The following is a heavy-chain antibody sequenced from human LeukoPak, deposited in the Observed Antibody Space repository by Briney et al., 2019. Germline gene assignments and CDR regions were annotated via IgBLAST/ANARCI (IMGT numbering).Heavy chain of an antibody. CDR2: IITILGIA. J-gene: IGHJ4*02. Sequence: SVKLSCKASAGTFSSYAISWVRLAPGQGLEWMGRIITILGIANCAQKFQGRVTITADKSTSTAYMELSSLRCEDTAVYYCASYVLRFLEWSSGFDYWGQGTLVTVSS. CDR3: ASYVLRFLEWSSGFDY. CDR1: AGTFSSYA. V-gene: IGHV1-69*04. D-gene: IGHD3-3*01.